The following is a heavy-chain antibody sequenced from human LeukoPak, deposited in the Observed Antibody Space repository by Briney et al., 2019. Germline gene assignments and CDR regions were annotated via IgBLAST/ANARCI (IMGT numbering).Heavy chain of an antibody. D-gene: IGHD3-10*01. J-gene: IGHJ4*02. CDR2: IYYGGST. Sequence: SETLSLTCTVSGGSISSYYWSWIRQPPGKGLEWIGYIYYGGSTNYNPSLKSRVTISVDTSKNQFSLKLSSVTAADTAVYYCARGRGYWGQGTLVTVSS. CDR3: ARGRGY. V-gene: IGHV4-59*01. CDR1: GGSISSYY.